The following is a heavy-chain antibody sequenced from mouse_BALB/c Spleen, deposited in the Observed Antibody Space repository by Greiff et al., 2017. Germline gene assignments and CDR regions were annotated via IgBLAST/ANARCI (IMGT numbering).Heavy chain of an antibody. Sequence: VQVVESGPGLVAPSQSLSITCTVSGFSLTSYGVHWVRQPPGKGLEWLGVIWAGGSTNYNSALMSRLSISKDNSKSQVFLKMNSLQTDDTAMYYCARALIYDGYQAWFAYWGQGTLVTVSA. CDR2: IWAGGST. J-gene: IGHJ3*01. D-gene: IGHD2-3*01. CDR3: ARALIYDGYQAWFAY. CDR1: GFSLTSYG. V-gene: IGHV2-9*02.